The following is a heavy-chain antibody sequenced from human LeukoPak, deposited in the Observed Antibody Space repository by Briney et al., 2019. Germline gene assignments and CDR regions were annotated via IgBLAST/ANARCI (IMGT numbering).Heavy chain of an antibody. J-gene: IGHJ4*02. Sequence: PGGPLRLSCAASGFTFSSYWMHWVRQAPGKGLVWVSRINSDGSSTSYADSVKGRFTISRDNAKNTLYPQMNSLRAEDTAVYYCARGPLYLGYCSGGSCYELGYWGQGTLVTVSS. CDR1: GFTFSSYW. CDR3: ARGPLYLGYCSGGSCYELGY. CDR2: INSDGSST. V-gene: IGHV3-74*01. D-gene: IGHD2-15*01.